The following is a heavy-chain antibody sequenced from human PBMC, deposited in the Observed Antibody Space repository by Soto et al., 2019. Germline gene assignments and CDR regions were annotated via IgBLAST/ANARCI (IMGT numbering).Heavy chain of an antibody. D-gene: IGHD2-15*01. V-gene: IGHV5-10-1*01. Sequence: GESLKISCKGSGYRFTSYWISWVRQMPGKGLEWMGKIDPTDSYTNHSSSFQGHVTISAEKSISTAYLQWSSLKASDTAMYYCATSDCSGGSCSSYYYYGMDVWGQGTTVTVSS. CDR3: ATSDCSGGSCSSYYYYGMDV. CDR1: GYRFTSYW. CDR2: IDPTDSYT. J-gene: IGHJ6*02.